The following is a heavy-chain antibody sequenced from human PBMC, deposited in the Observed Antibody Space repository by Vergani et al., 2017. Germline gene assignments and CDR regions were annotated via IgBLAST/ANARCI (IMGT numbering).Heavy chain of an antibody. CDR1: GASIRSSISY. V-gene: IGHV4-39*01. CDR3: AGHSTVEWLVKLGWIDP. J-gene: IGHJ5*02. CDR2: IYYSGST. D-gene: IGHD6-19*01. Sequence: QLQLQESGPGLVKPSATLSLTCSVSGASIRSSISYWGWTRQPPGKGLDWIASIYYSGSTYHNPSLKSRVTISVDTSKNQFSRKLSSVTAADTAVYFCAGHSTVEWLVKLGWIDPWGQGILVTVSS.